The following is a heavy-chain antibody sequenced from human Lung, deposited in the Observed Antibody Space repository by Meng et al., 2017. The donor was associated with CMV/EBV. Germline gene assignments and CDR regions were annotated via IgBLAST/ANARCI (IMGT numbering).Heavy chain of an antibody. CDR2: IYHSGST. D-gene: IGHD6-19*01. V-gene: IGHV4-4*02. J-gene: IGHJ4*02. Sequence: QGQLQGSGPGLGKPSGTRSLTCAVSGGSISSSNWGSWVRQPPGKGLEWIGEIYHSGSTNYNPSLKSRVTISVDKSKNQFSLKLSSVTAADTAVYYCASFPPPGKQWLVTDCWGQGTLVTVSS. CDR3: ASFPPPGKQWLVTDC. CDR1: GGSISSSNW.